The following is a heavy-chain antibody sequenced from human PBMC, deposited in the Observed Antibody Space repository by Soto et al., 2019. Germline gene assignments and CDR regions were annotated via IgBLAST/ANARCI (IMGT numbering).Heavy chain of an antibody. CDR1: GCSVRNSNYY. Sequence: XETLSLTCTVSGCSVRNSNYYWAWIRQPPGKGLEWIGSIRYGGNTYSNPSLKSRLTISVDTSNNHITLRLSSVTAADTAIYYCATGNIDFWSGYKYFYYRMDVWGQGTTVTVS. D-gene: IGHD3-3*01. V-gene: IGHV4-39*02. CDR3: ATGNIDFWSGYKYFYYRMDV. CDR2: IRYGGNT. J-gene: IGHJ6*02.